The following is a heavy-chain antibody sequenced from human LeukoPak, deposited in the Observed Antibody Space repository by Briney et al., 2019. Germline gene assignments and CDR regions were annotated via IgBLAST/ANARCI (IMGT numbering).Heavy chain of an antibody. D-gene: IGHD2-15*01. Sequence: ASVKVSCKASGYTFTSYYMHWVRQAPGQGLEWMGIINPSGGSTSYAQKFQGRVTMTRDTSTSTVYMELSSLRSEDTAVYYCARDKVYCSGGSCRPPYYFDYWGQGTLVTVSS. CDR1: GYTFTSYY. V-gene: IGHV1-46*01. J-gene: IGHJ4*02. CDR3: ARDKVYCSGGSCRPPYYFDY. CDR2: INPSGGST.